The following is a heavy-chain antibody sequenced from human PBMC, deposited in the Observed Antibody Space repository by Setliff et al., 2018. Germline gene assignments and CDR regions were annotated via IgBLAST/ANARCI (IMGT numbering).Heavy chain of an antibody. CDR3: TVYNTGSSKDHY. D-gene: IGHD2-8*02. V-gene: IGHV4-34*01. CDR2: INHSGST. Sequence: SETLSLTCAVYGGSLSTYYWIWIRQPPGKGLEWIGEINHSGSTNYNPSLKSRVTISVDTSKNQFSLKLSSVTAADTALYYCTVYNTGSSKDHYWGQGTQVTVSS. J-gene: IGHJ4*02. CDR1: GGSLSTYY.